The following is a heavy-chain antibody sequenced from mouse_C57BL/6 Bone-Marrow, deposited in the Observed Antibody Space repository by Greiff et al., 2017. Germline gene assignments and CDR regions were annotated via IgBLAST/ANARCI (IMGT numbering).Heavy chain of an antibody. D-gene: IGHD3-2*02. CDR1: GFTFSSYG. V-gene: IGHV5-6*01. CDR2: ISSGGSYT. Sequence: EVQGVESGGDLVKPGGSLKLSCAASGFTFSSYGMSWVRQTPDKRLEWVATISSGGSYTYYPDSVKGRFTISIDNAKNTLYLQMSSLKSEDTAMYYGARHQGRLLAYWGQGTLVTVSA. CDR3: ARHQGRLLAY. J-gene: IGHJ3*01.